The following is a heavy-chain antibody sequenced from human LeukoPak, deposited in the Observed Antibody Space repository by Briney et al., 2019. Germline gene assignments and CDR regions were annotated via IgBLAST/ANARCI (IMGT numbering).Heavy chain of an antibody. V-gene: IGHV4-30-2*01. CDR3: ARDGDYYDSSGYAFDY. Sequence: SQTLSLTCAVSGGSISSGGYSWSWIRQPPGKGLEWIGYIYHSGGTYYNPSLKSRVTISVDRSKNQFSLKLSSVTAADTAVYYCARDGDYYDSSGYAFDYWGQGTLVTVSS. D-gene: IGHD3-22*01. J-gene: IGHJ4*02. CDR2: IYHSGGT. CDR1: GGSISSGGYS.